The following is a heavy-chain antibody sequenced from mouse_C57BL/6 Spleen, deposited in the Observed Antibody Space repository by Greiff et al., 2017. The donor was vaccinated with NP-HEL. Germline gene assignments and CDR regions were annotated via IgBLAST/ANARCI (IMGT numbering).Heavy chain of an antibody. J-gene: IGHJ3*01. CDR3: AKDYYSNYGFAY. CDR1: GYTFTSYW. V-gene: IGHV1-64*01. D-gene: IGHD2-5*01. Sequence: VQLQQPGAELVKPGASVKLSCKASGYTFTSYWMHWVKQRPGQGLEWIGMIHPTSGSTNYNEKFKSKATLTVDKSSSTAYMQLSSLTSEDSAVYYCAKDYYSNYGFAYWGQGTLVTVSA. CDR2: IHPTSGST.